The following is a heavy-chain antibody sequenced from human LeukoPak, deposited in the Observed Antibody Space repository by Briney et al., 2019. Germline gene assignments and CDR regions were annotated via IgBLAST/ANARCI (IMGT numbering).Heavy chain of an antibody. D-gene: IGHD3-22*01. CDR2: LYDSGDT. CDR1: GFTFSSYA. Sequence: PPGGSLRLSCAASGFTFSSYAMSWVRQAPGKGLEYVSVLYDSGDTYYAESVKGRFTISRDNSKNTVYLQMNSLRVEDTAVYYCARAAYDSGGYTANHDFWGQGTLVTVSS. V-gene: IGHV3-23*05. CDR3: ARAAYDSGGYTANHDF. J-gene: IGHJ4*02.